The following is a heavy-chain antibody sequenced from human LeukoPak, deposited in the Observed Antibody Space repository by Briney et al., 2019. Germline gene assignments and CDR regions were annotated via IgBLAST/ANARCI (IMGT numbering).Heavy chain of an antibody. CDR1: GFTFSSYS. V-gene: IGHV3-21*01. J-gene: IGHJ6*03. CDR3: ARDRDCSSTSCYPAGYYMDV. D-gene: IGHD2-2*01. Sequence: GGSLRLSCAASGFTFSSYSMNWVRQAPGKGLEWVSSISSSSSYIYYADSVKGRFTISRDNAKNSLYLQMNSLRAEDTAVYYCARDRDCSSTSCYPAGYYMDVWGIGTTVTVSS. CDR2: ISSSSSYI.